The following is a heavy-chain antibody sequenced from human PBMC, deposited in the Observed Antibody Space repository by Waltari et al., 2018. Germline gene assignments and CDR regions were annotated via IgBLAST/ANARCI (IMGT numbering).Heavy chain of an antibody. J-gene: IGHJ4*02. D-gene: IGHD3-22*01. CDR2: ISSSCSTI. CDR1: GFTFSDYY. CDR3: ARATGLTMIVVVPPDY. Sequence: QVQLVESGGGLVKPGGSLRLSCAASGFTFSDYYMSWIRQAPGKGLEWVSYISSSCSTIYYADSVKGRVTISRDNAKNSLYLQMNSLRAEDTAVYYCARATGLTMIVVVPPDYWGQGTLVTVSS. V-gene: IGHV3-11*01.